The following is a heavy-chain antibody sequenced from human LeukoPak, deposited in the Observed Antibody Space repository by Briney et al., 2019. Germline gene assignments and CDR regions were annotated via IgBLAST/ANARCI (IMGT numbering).Heavy chain of an antibody. CDR2: INHSGST. CDR1: GGSFSGYY. Sequence: SETLSLTCAVYGGSFSGYYWSWIRQPPGKGLEWIGEINHSGSTNYNPSLKSRVTISVDTSKNQFSLKLSSVTAADTAVYYCATISSLVIYWGQGPLVPVSS. CDR3: ATISSLVIY. V-gene: IGHV4-34*01. D-gene: IGHD3-9*01. J-gene: IGHJ4*02.